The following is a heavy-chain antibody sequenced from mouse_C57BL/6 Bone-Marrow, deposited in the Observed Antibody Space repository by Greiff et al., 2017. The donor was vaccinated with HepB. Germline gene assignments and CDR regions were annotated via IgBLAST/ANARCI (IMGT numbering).Heavy chain of an antibody. D-gene: IGHD1-1*01. CDR1: GYTFTDYY. CDR3: ARDIITTVPGFAY. Sequence: VQLQQSGAELVRPGASVKLSCKASGYTFTDYYINWVKQRPGQGLEWIARIYPGSGNTYYNEKFKGKATLTAEKSSSTAYMQLSSLTSEDSAVYFCARDIITTVPGFAYWGQGTLVTVSA. V-gene: IGHV1-76*01. CDR2: IYPGSGNT. J-gene: IGHJ3*01.